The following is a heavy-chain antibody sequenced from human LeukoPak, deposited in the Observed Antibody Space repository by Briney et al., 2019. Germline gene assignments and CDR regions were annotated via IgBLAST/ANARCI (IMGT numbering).Heavy chain of an antibody. CDR3: ARALVGATTDWFDP. CDR1: GYSFTSYW. CDR2: IAPSDSYT. D-gene: IGHD1-26*01. J-gene: IGHJ5*02. V-gene: IGHV5-10-1*01. Sequence: GESLQISCKGSGYSFTSYWITWVRQVPGKGLEWMGRIAPSDSYTNYSPSFQGHVTISADKSISTAYLQWSSLKASDTAMYYCARALVGATTDWFDPWGQGTLVTVSS.